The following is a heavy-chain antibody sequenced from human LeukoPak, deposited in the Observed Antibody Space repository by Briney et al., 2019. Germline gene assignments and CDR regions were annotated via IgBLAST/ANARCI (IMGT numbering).Heavy chain of an antibody. Sequence: GGSLRLSCAASGFTFDEFAMHWVRQAPGKGLEWVSFVSGDGGRTDYADSVKGRFTISRDNSKNSLHLQMNSLPAEATAFYFCARDRMSRAPTYFHHWGQGTLVTVSA. CDR2: VSGDGGRT. CDR3: ARDRMSRAPTYFHH. CDR1: GFTFDEFA. V-gene: IGHV3-43*02. J-gene: IGHJ1*01. D-gene: IGHD2-2*01.